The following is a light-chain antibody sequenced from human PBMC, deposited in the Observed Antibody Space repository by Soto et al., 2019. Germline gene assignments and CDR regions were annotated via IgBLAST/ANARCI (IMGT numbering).Light chain of an antibody. CDR3: QQYGSSPWT. CDR2: GAS. J-gene: IGKJ1*01. CDR1: QSVSSSY. V-gene: IGKV3-20*01. Sequence: IVLTQSPGTLSLAPGERARLSCRASQSVSSSYLAWYQQKPGQAPRLLIYGASSRATGIPDRFSGSGSGTDFTLTISRLEPEDFAVYYCQQYGSSPWTFGQGTKVDIK.